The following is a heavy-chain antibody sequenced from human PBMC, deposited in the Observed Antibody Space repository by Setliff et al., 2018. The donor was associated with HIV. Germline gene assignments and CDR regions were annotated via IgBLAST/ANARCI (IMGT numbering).Heavy chain of an antibody. J-gene: IGHJ4*02. CDR1: GGSISSDDHY. CDR2: IYHTGAT. CDR3: ARMSISASVYFDY. Sequence: SETLSLTCTVSGGSISSDDHYWSWIRQPPGKGLEWIGYIYHTGATYYKSSLESRLTISVDTSKNQFSLKLNSVTAADTAVYFCARMSISASVYFDYWGQGSQVTVSP. D-gene: IGHD6-25*01. V-gene: IGHV4-30-4*01.